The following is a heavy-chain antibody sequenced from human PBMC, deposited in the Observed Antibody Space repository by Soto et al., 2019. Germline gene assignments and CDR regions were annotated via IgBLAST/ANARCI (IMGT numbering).Heavy chain of an antibody. J-gene: IGHJ4*02. CDR1: GGTFNTYA. CDR2: ISPMFGAA. CDR3: AREVQVHTPAFVY. V-gene: IGHV1-69*19. D-gene: IGHD3-10*01. Sequence: QVQLVQPGAEMKKPGSSVKVSCQSSGGTFNTYAMNWVRQAPGQGPEWMGDISPMFGAANYAPKFQGRVTITADESTGTSYMPLSSLTSEDTALYFCAREVQVHTPAFVYWGQGTLVSVSS.